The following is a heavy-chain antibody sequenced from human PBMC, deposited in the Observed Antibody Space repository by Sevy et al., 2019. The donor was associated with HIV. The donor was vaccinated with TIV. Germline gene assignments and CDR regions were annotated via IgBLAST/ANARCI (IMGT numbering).Heavy chain of an antibody. J-gene: IGHJ6*02. CDR3: AREGVDFWSGPVDFDYGMDV. CDR2: IRQDGNEI. D-gene: IGHD3-3*01. V-gene: IGHV3-7*01. Sequence: GGSLRLSCDASGFTFDMYWMQWVRQAPGKGLEWVANIRQDGNEIYYAASVRGRFTISRDNAKNTVSLQMNSLRADDTGVYYCAREGVDFWSGPVDFDYGMDVWGQGTTVTVSS. CDR1: GFTFDMYW.